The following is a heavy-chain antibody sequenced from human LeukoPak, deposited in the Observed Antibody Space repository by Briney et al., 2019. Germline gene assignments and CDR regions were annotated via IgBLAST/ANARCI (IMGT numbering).Heavy chain of an antibody. J-gene: IGHJ5*02. D-gene: IGHD4-17*01. CDR1: GGSISSYY. CDR2: INHSGST. CDR3: VREVYRKGYGDYGGFDP. Sequence: SETLSLTCTVSGGSISSYYWNWIPQPPGEGLKWIVEINHSGSTNYDSSLESRVTISVDTSKNEFSLKLSSVTVADTAVYYCVREVYRKGYGDYGGFDPWGQGTLVTVSS. V-gene: IGHV4-34*01.